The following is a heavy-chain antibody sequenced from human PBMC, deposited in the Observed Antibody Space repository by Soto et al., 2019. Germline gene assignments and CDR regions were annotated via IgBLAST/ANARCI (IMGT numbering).Heavy chain of an antibody. D-gene: IGHD2-15*01. CDR2: VTADGGT. CDR3: APHVSCSGGSCQYDAFAI. Sequence: EVQVLESGGGLVQPGGSLRLSCEGSGFTVSSHAMTWIRQAPGKGPEWVSTVTADGGTYYADSVKGRFAMSRDTSENTLYLQMNSLGAEDTAAYYCAPHVSCSGGSCQYDAFAIRCHGTIVTVSA. J-gene: IGHJ3*02. CDR1: GFTVSSHA. V-gene: IGHV3-23*01.